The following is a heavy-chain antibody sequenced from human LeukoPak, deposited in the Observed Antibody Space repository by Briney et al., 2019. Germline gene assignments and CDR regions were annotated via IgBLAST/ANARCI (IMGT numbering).Heavy chain of an antibody. D-gene: IGHD2-15*01. V-gene: IGHV3-7*01. CDR2: IKQDGSEK. CDR3: AKDSEVVVAATRGGPFDY. J-gene: IGHJ4*02. CDR1: GFTFSSYW. Sequence: GGSLRLSCAASGFTFSSYWMSWVRQAPGKGLEWVANIKQDGSEKYYVDSVKGRFTISRDNSKNTLYLQMNSLRAEDTAVYYCAKDSEVVVAATRGGPFDYWGQGTLVTVSS.